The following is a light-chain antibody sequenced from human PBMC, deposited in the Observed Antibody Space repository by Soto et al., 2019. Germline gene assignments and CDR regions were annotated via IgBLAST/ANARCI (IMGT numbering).Light chain of an antibody. CDR2: EVT. V-gene: IGLV2-14*01. J-gene: IGLJ2*01. CDR1: STDVGGYSY. CDR3: SSYTSTTTPVL. Sequence: QSALTQPASVSGSPGQSITISCTGTSTDVGGYSYVSWYQHHPGKAPKLIIYEVTNRPSGISNRFSGSKSGNAASLTISGLQAEDEADYSCSSYTSTTTPVLFGGGTKLTVL.